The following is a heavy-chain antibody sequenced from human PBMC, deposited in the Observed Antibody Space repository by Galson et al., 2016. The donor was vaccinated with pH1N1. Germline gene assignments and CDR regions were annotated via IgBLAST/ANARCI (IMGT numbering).Heavy chain of an antibody. CDR2: ISGGGGST. Sequence: SLRLSCAASGFTFSNYAVSWVRQAPGKGLEWVSGISGGGGSTYYADSVKGRFTISRDNSRNTLYLQMNSLRADDTAVYYCAKAHTTRSGTYPYFFDFWGQGTLVTVSS. CDR3: AKAHTTRSGTYPYFFDF. D-gene: IGHD1-26*01. J-gene: IGHJ4*02. V-gene: IGHV3-23*01. CDR1: GFTFSNYA.